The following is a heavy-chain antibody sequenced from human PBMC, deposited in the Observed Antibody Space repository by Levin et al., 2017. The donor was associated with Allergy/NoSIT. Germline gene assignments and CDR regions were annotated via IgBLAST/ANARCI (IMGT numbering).Heavy chain of an antibody. Sequence: GESLKISCQVSGYTLRKSSMHWVRQAPGKGLEWMGAFDPKDGETVYAQKFQARVTMTEDTSTSTAYMELSSLTSDDTAVYYCETDHGDHLSDAFDVWGQGTRVSVSS. CDR1: GYTLRKSS. CDR2: FDPKDGET. V-gene: IGHV1-24*01. D-gene: IGHD4-17*01. J-gene: IGHJ3*01. CDR3: ETDHGDHLSDAFDV.